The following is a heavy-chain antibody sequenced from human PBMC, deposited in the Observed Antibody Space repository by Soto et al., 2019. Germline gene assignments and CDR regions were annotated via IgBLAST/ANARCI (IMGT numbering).Heavy chain of an antibody. CDR2: IYYSGST. J-gene: IGHJ4*02. CDR1: GGSISSGGYY. Sequence: QVQLQESGPGLVKPSQTLSLTCTVSGGSISSGGYYWSWIRQHPGKGLEWIGYIYYSGSTYYNPSLKSRVTISVDTSKNPFSLKLSSVAAADTAVYYCARMDLAACFDYWGQGTLVTVSS. CDR3: ARMDLAACFDY. D-gene: IGHD5-12*01. V-gene: IGHV4-31*03.